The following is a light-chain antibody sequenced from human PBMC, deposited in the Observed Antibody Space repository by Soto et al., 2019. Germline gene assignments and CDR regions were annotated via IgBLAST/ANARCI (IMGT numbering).Light chain of an antibody. CDR1: RNIERW. Sequence: DIQMTQSPSTQSASVGDRVTITCRASRNIERWLAWYQQKPGKPPKLLILNASTLGSGVPSRFSGSGSGTEFTLTISGLQPDDFATYYCQHCDTSWPFGQGTKVDIK. V-gene: IGKV1-5*01. J-gene: IGKJ1*01. CDR3: QHCDTSWP. CDR2: NAS.